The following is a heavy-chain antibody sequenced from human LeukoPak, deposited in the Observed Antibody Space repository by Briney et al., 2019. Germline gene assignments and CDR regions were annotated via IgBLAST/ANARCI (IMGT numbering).Heavy chain of an antibody. Sequence: GGSLRLSCAASGFTFSNAWMSWVRQAPGKGLEWVGRIKSKTDGGTTDYAAPVKGRFTISRDDSKNTLYLQMNSQKTEDTAVCYCTTDLQYYDSSGYPYYFDYWGQGTLVTVSS. J-gene: IGHJ4*02. D-gene: IGHD3-22*01. CDR3: TTDLQYYDSSGYPYYFDY. CDR2: IKSKTDGGTT. CDR1: GFTFSNAW. V-gene: IGHV3-15*01.